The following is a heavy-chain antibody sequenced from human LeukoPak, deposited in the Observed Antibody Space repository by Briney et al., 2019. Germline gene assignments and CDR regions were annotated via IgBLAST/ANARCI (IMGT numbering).Heavy chain of an antibody. CDR2: INTNTGSP. V-gene: IGHV7-4-1*02. J-gene: IGHJ4*02. CDR3: ARGGYPYLSTWYSDY. Sequence: APVKVSCKASGYTFSTYPLNWVRQVPGQGLEWMGWINTNTGSPTYAQGLTGRFVFSLDTSVSTAYLQISSLKAEDTAMYYCARGGYPYLSTWYSDYWGQGTLATVSS. D-gene: IGHD2-15*01. CDR1: GYTFSTYP.